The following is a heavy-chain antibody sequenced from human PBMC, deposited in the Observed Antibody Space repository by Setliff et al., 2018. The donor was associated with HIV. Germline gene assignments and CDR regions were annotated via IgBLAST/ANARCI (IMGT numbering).Heavy chain of an antibody. J-gene: IGHJ4*02. Sequence: SETLSLTCTVSGASISSSSHHWAWIRQPPGKGLEYIGNIYYTGSTHHNPSLESRVATSVDTSKNQFSLKLSSVTAADTAVYYCASGREAVAGALHFDYWGQGPLVTVSS. CDR3: ASGREAVAGALHFDY. CDR1: GASISSSSHH. D-gene: IGHD6-19*01. V-gene: IGHV4-39*01. CDR2: IYYTGST.